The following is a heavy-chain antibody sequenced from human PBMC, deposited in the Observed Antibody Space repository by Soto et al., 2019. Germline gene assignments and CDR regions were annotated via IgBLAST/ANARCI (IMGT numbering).Heavy chain of an antibody. CDR1: GFTFSSYG. CDR2: ISYDGSNK. J-gene: IGHJ6*02. V-gene: IGHV3-30*18. Sequence: PGGSLRLSCAASGFTFSSYGMHWVRQAPGKGLEWVAVISYDGSNKYYADSVKGRFTISRDNPKNTLYLQMNSLRAEDTAVYYCAKDQQWLDPRLDYGMDVWGQGTTVTVSS. D-gene: IGHD6-19*01. CDR3: AKDQQWLDPRLDYGMDV.